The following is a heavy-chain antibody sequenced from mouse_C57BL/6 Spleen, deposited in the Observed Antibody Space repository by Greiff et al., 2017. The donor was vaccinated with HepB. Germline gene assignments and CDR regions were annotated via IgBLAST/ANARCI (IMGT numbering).Heavy chain of an antibody. V-gene: IGHV6-3*01. D-gene: IGHD3-2*02. CDR1: GFTFSNYW. Sequence: EVKLVESGGGLVQPGGSMKLSCVASGFTFSNYWMNCVRQSPEKGLEWVAQIRLKSDNYATHYAESVKGRFTISRDDSKSSVYLQMNNLRAEDTGIYYCTGGDSSGYGFAYWGQGTLVTVSA. CDR3: TGGDSSGYGFAY. J-gene: IGHJ3*01. CDR2: IRLKSDNYAT.